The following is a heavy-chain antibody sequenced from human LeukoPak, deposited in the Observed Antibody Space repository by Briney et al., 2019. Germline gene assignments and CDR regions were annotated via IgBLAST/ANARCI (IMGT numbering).Heavy chain of an antibody. V-gene: IGHV1-2*02. CDR1: GYTFTGYY. D-gene: IGHD1/OR15-1a*01. J-gene: IGHJ4*02. Sequence: ASVKVSCKASGYTFTGYYMHWVRQAPGQGLERMGWINPNSGGTNYAQKFQGRLTMTRDTSISTAYMELSSLRPDTAVYYCASGEQKDKWGQGTLVTVSS. CDR2: INPNSGGT. CDR3: ASGEQKDK.